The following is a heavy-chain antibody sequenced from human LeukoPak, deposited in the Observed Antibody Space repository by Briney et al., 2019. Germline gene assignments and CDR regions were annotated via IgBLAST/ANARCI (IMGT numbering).Heavy chain of an antibody. CDR2: ISTDGNDK. V-gene: IGHV3-30*04. CDR1: GFTFSGYA. CDR3: AKDKSVSADYYFDY. Sequence: GGSLRLSRAASGFTFSGYAMHWVRQAPGKGLEWLTVISTDGNDKHYADSVKGRFTVSRDNSKNTLFLQMNNLRTEDTAVYYCAKDKSVSADYYFDYWGQGTLVTVSS. D-gene: IGHD5/OR15-5a*01. J-gene: IGHJ4*02.